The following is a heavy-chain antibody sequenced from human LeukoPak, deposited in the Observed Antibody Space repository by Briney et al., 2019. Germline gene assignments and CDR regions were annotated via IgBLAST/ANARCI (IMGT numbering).Heavy chain of an antibody. CDR2: INAGNGNT. Sequence: ASVKVSCKASGYTFTSYAMHWVPQAPGQRLEWMGWINAGNGNTKYSQKLQGRVTITRDTSANTAYMELSSLRSEDTAVYYCARDLGGYSYGYAFDYWGQGTLVTVSS. CDR3: ARDLGGYSYGYAFDY. J-gene: IGHJ4*02. CDR1: GYTFTSYA. V-gene: IGHV1-3*01. D-gene: IGHD5-18*01.